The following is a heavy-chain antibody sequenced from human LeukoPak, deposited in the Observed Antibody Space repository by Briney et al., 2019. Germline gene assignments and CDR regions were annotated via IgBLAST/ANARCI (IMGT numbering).Heavy chain of an antibody. CDR3: ARGLGTGFDY. CDR2: IYYSGST. J-gene: IGHJ4*02. CDR1: GGSISSGDYY. V-gene: IGHV4-30-4*01. Sequence: SETLSLTCTVSGGSISSGDYYWSWIRQPPGKGLEWIGYIYYSGSTYYNPSLKSRVTISVDTSKNQFSLKLSSVTAADTAVYCCARGLGTGFDYWGQGTLVTVSS. D-gene: IGHD7-27*01.